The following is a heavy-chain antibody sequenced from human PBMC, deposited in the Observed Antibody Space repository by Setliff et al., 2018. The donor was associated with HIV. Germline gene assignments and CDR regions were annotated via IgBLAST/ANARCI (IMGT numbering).Heavy chain of an antibody. D-gene: IGHD3-22*01. CDR2: INPNRGGT. J-gene: IGHJ3*02. CDR3: ARDRYYDSSGYYWFDAFDI. V-gene: IGHV1-2*02. CDR1: GYTFTGYY. Sequence: ASVKVSCKASGYTFTGYYMHWVRQAPGQGLEWMGWINPNRGGTNYAQKFQGRVTMTRDTSISTAYMELSRLRSDDTAVYYCARDRYYDSSGYYWFDAFDIWGQGTMFTVSS.